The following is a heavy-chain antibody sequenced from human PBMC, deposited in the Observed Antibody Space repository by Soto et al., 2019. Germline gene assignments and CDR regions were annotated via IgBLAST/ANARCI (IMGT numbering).Heavy chain of an antibody. CDR2: IYYSGST. V-gene: IGHV4-31*03. CDR1: GGSISSGGYY. CDR3: ARGRGGGIVVVPAAIPNWFDP. D-gene: IGHD2-2*01. J-gene: IGHJ5*02. Sequence: QVQLQESGPGLVKPSQTLSLTCTVSGGSISSGGYYWSWIRQHPGKGLEWIGYIYYSGSTYYNPYFKVRFTISEDTSKNQFSLKLSSVTAADTAVYYCARGRGGGIVVVPAAIPNWFDPWGQGTLVTVSS.